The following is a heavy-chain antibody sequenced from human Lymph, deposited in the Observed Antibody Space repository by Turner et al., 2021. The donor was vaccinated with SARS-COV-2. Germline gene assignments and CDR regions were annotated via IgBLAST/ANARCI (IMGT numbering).Heavy chain of an antibody. V-gene: IGHV1-69*04. CDR3: ASFGGDDVFDY. J-gene: IGHJ4*02. CDR1: GGTFSTYA. D-gene: IGHD3-10*01. CDR2: IIPILDIA. Sequence: QVQLVQSGAEVKKPGSSVKVSCKASGGTFSTYAISWVRQAPGQGLGWMGRIIPILDIANYAQKFQGRVTITADRSTSTAYMELSSLRSEDTAVYYCASFGGDDVFDYWGQGTLVTVSS.